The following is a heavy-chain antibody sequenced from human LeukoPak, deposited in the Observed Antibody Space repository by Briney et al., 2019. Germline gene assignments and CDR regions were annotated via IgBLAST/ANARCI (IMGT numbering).Heavy chain of an antibody. D-gene: IGHD3-22*01. J-gene: IGHJ4*02. CDR2: IKQDGSEK. Sequence: GGSLRLSCAASGFTFSSYGMSWVRQAPGKGLEWVANIKQDGSEKYYVDAVKGRFTISRDNAKNSLYLQMNSLRAEDTAVYYCARYSSGYYYDPPRYFDYWGQGTLVTVSS. V-gene: IGHV3-7*03. CDR3: ARYSSGYYYDPPRYFDY. CDR1: GFTFSSYG.